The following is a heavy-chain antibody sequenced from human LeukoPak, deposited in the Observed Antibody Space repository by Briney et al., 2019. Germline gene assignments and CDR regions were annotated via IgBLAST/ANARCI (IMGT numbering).Heavy chain of an antibody. J-gene: IGHJ5*02. CDR2: INPNSGGA. V-gene: IGHV1-2*06. D-gene: IGHD3-22*01. CDR1: EYTFTGYY. CDR3: ARGQSYYYDTSDYYSPGDWFDP. Sequence: ASVKVSCKASEYTFTGYYIHWVRQAPGQGLEWMGRINPNSGGANYAQKFQGRVTMTRDTSISTAYMDLSKLRSDDTAVYYCARGQSYYYDTSDYYSPGDWFDPWGQGTLVTVSS.